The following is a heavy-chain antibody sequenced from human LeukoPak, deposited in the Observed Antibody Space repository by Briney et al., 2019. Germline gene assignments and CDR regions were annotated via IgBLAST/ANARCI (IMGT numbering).Heavy chain of an antibody. CDR1: GFTFSSYS. J-gene: IGHJ4*02. Sequence: GGSLRLSCAASGFTFSSYSMNWVRQAPGKGLEWVSSISNSSSYIYYADSVKGRFTISRDNAKNSLYLQMNSLRVEDTAVYYCARDRDQLREVVWSLDYWGQGTLVTVSS. CDR3: ARDRDQLREVVWSLDY. D-gene: IGHD3-9*01. CDR2: ISNSSSYI. V-gene: IGHV3-21*06.